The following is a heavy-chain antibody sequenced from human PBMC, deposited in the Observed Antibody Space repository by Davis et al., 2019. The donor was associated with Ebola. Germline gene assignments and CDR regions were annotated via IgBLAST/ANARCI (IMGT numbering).Heavy chain of an antibody. CDR2: IRSKANNYAT. J-gene: IGHJ5*02. D-gene: IGHD6-13*01. CDR3: TRRVIAAAGTAWFDP. Sequence: GESLKISCAASGFTFSGSAMHWVRQASGKGLEWVGRIRSKANNYATAYAASVKGRFTISRDDSKNTAYLQMNSLKTEDTAVYYCTRRVIAAAGTAWFDPWGQGTLVTVSS. V-gene: IGHV3-73*01. CDR1: GFTFSGSA.